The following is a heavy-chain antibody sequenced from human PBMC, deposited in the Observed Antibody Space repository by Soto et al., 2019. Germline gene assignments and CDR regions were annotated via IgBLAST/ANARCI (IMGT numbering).Heavy chain of an antibody. CDR1: GYTFTSYA. CDR3: AREATVSYGYGMDV. Sequence: QVQLVQSGAEVKKPGASVKVSCKASGYTFTSYAMHWVRQAPGQRLEWMGWINAGNGNTKYSQKFQGRVTITRDTSASTAYMELSSLRSEDTAVYYCAREATVSYGYGMDVWGQGTTVTVSS. D-gene: IGHD4-17*01. V-gene: IGHV1-3*01. CDR2: INAGNGNT. J-gene: IGHJ6*02.